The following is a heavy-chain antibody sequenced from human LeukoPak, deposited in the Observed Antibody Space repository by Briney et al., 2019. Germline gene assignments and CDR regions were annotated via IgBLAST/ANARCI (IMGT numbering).Heavy chain of an antibody. Sequence: ASVKVSCKASGYTFTGYYMHWVRQAPGQGLEWMGWINPNSGGTNYAQKFQGRVTMTRDTSISTAYMELSRLRSDDTAVYYCARVNGSGSYYPPDYWGQGTLVTVSS. J-gene: IGHJ4*02. CDR2: INPNSGGT. D-gene: IGHD3-10*01. CDR3: ARVNGSGSYYPPDY. CDR1: GYTFTGYY. V-gene: IGHV1-2*02.